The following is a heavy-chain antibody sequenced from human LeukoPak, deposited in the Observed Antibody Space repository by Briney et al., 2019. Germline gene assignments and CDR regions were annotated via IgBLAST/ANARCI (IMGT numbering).Heavy chain of an antibody. D-gene: IGHD1-26*01. CDR3: ARGGVGADRNFDN. CDR1: GESFSGHY. V-gene: IGHV4-34*01. J-gene: IGHJ4*02. Sequence: SETLSLTCAVYGESFSGHYCSWIRQPPGKGLEWIGEINHSGSTNYDPSLKSRVSISVDTSKNQFSLKLSSVTAADTAVYYCARGGVGADRNFDNWGQGTLVTVSS. CDR2: INHSGST.